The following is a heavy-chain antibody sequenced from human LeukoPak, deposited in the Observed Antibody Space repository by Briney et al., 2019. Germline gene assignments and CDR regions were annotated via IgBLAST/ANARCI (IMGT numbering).Heavy chain of an antibody. V-gene: IGHV3-30-3*01. J-gene: IGHJ4*02. CDR2: ISYDGSNK. D-gene: IGHD5-12*01. Sequence: PGGSLRLSCAASGFTFSNYAMHWVRQAPGKGLEWVAVISYDGSNKYDADSVKGRFTISRDNSKNTLYLQMNSLRAEDTAVYYCARDRGYRGYYGLDYWGQGTLVTVSS. CDR3: ARDRGYRGYYGLDY. CDR1: GFTFSNYA.